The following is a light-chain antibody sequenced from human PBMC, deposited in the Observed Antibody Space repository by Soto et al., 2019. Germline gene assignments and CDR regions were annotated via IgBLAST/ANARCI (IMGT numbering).Light chain of an antibody. Sequence: QSVLTQPPSVSGSPGQSVTISCTGTSTDFVSYNRVSWYQQPPGTAPKLIIYEASNRPSGVPDRFSGSKSGNTASLTISGLQAADEADYYCSSYAATNNYVFGSGTKVTVL. J-gene: IGLJ1*01. CDR2: EAS. CDR3: SSYAATNNYV. CDR1: STDFVSYNR. V-gene: IGLV2-18*02.